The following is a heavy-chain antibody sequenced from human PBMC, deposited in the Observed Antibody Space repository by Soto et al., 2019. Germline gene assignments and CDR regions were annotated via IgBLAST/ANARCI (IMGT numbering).Heavy chain of an antibody. CDR3: ARDLKSPWYYYDSSGYWGSFDI. CDR2: IYYSGST. D-gene: IGHD3-22*01. V-gene: IGHV4-59*01. Sequence: PSETLSLTCTVSGGSISSYYWSWIRQPPGKGLEWIGYIYYSGSTNYNPSLKSRVTISVDTSKNQFSLKLSSVTAADTAVYYCARDLKSPWYYYDSSGYWGSFDIWGQGTMVTVSS. CDR1: GGSISSYY. J-gene: IGHJ3*02.